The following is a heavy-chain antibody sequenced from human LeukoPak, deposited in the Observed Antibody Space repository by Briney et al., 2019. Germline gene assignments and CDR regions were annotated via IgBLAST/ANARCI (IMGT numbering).Heavy chain of an antibody. J-gene: IGHJ4*02. V-gene: IGHV3-30*18. Sequence: PGGSLRLSCAASGFTFSSYGMRWVRQAPGKGLEWAAVISYDGRNKYYGDSVKGRFTISRDNSKNTLYLQMNSLRAEDTAVYYCAKDQESSGWYAAFDDWGQGTLVTVSS. CDR2: ISYDGRNK. CDR1: GFTFSSYG. CDR3: AKDQESSGWYAAFDD. D-gene: IGHD6-19*01.